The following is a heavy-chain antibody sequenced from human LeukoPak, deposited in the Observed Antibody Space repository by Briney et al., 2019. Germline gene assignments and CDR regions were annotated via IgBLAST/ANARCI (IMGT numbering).Heavy chain of an antibody. Sequence: PGGSLRLSCAASGFTFSGYAMSWVRQAPGKGLEWVSYISGSSSTIYYADSVKGRFTISRDNAKNSLYLQMNSLRAEDTAVYYCARAMTAAEDYWGQGTLVTVSS. J-gene: IGHJ4*02. V-gene: IGHV3-48*01. D-gene: IGHD2-21*02. CDR2: ISGSSSTI. CDR3: ARAMTAAEDY. CDR1: GFTFSGYA.